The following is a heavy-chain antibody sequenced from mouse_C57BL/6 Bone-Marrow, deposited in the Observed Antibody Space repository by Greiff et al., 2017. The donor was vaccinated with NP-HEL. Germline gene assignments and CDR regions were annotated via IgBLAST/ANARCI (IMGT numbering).Heavy chain of an antibody. CDR2: INPSNGGT. J-gene: IGHJ1*03. V-gene: IGHV1-53*01. Sequence: QVQLQQPGTELVKPGASVKLSCKASGYTFTSYWMHWVKQRPGQGLEWIGNINPSNGGTNYNEKFKSKATLTVDKSSSTAYMQLSSLTSEDSAVYDCARLRGVVAMRYFDVWGTGTTVTVAS. CDR3: ARLRGVVAMRYFDV. CDR1: GYTFTSYW. D-gene: IGHD1-1*01.